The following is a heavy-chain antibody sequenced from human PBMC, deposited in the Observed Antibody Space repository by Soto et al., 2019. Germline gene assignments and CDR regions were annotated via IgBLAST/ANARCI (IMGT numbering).Heavy chain of an antibody. CDR1: GGSFSPYY. V-gene: IGHV4-34*01. CDR2: INPSGIT. Sequence: QVRLQQWGAGLLKPSETLSLTCVVYGGSFSPYYWTWIRQPPGKGLEWVGEINPSGITNYNPSLKSRATISVDTSKNQFSLKLSSVTAADTAVYYCARGVDFWSGYPLDYWGQGALVTVSS. D-gene: IGHD3-3*01. CDR3: ARGVDFWSGYPLDY. J-gene: IGHJ4*02.